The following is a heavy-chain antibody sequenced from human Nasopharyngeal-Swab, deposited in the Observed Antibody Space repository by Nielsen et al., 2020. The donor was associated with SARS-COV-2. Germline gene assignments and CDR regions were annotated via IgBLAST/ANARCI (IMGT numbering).Heavy chain of an antibody. J-gene: IGHJ2*01. CDR3: ASRGASADPSTRDLPFSRRTFDL. Sequence: RGSLRLSCAASGFTFSSFGMHWVRQAPGKGLEWVAFIAHDASNEYYGDSVKGRFSISRDSSKNTLYLQMDSLRGEDTAVYYCASRGASADPSTRDLPFSRRTFDLWGRGTLVTVSS. D-gene: IGHD6-13*01. CDR2: IAHDASNE. CDR1: GFTFSSFG. V-gene: IGHV3-30*03.